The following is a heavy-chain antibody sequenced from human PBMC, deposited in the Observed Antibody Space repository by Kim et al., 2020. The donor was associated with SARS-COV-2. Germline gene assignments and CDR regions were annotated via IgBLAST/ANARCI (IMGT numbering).Heavy chain of an antibody. CDR3: TTVGPGQWLELC. J-gene: IGHJ4*02. Sequence: DYAAPVKGRFTISRDDSKNTLYLQMNSLKTEDTAVYYCTTVGPGQWLELCWGQGTLVTVSS. D-gene: IGHD6-19*01. V-gene: IGHV3-15*01.